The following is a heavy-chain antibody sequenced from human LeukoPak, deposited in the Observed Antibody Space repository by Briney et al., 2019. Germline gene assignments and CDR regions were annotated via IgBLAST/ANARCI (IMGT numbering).Heavy chain of an antibody. D-gene: IGHD3-10*01. Sequence: PGGSLRLSCAASGFTFSSYAMSWVRQAPGKGLEWVSAISGGGGSTYYADSGKGRFTISRDNSKNTLYLQMNSLRAEDTAVYYCARGMVRGVIISLYYGMDVWGQGTTVTVSS. V-gene: IGHV3-23*01. CDR1: GFTFSSYA. CDR2: ISGGGGST. CDR3: ARGMVRGVIISLYYGMDV. J-gene: IGHJ6*02.